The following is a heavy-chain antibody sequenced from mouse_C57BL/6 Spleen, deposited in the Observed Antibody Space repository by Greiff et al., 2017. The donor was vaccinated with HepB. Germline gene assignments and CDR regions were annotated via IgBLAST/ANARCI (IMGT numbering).Heavy chain of an antibody. CDR1: GYTFTSYW. D-gene: IGHD1-1*02. Sequence: QVQLQQPGTELVKPGASVKLSCKASGYTFTSYWMHWVKQRPGQGLEWIGNINPSNGGTNYNEKFKSKATLTVDKASSTAYMQLSSLTSEDSAVYYCARPSSFQLWSFDYWGQGTTLTVSS. CDR3: ARPSSFQLWSFDY. V-gene: IGHV1-53*01. J-gene: IGHJ2*01. CDR2: INPSNGGT.